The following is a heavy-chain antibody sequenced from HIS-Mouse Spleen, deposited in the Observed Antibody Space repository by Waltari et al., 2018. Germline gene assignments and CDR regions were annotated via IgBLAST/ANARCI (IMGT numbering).Heavy chain of an antibody. J-gene: IGHJ2*01. Sequence: QLQLQESGPGLVKPSETLSLTCTVSGGSISSSSYYWGWIRQPPGKGLEWIGSIYYRGSTYYNPALKSRVTISVDTSKNQFSLKLGSVTAADTAVYYCARHNLNYWYFDLWGRGTLVTVSS. V-gene: IGHV4-39*01. CDR2: IYYRGST. CDR3: ARHNLNYWYFDL. CDR1: GGSISSSSYY.